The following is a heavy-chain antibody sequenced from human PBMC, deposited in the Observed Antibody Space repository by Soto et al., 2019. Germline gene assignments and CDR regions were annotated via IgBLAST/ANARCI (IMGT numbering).Heavy chain of an antibody. CDR2: ISYDGSNK. J-gene: IGHJ4*02. V-gene: IGHV3-30-3*01. D-gene: IGHD3-22*01. Sequence: LRLSCAASGFTFSSYAMHWVRQAPGKGLEWVAVISYDGSNKYYADSVKGRFTISRDNSKNTLYLQMNSLRAEDTAVYYCARVPYYYDSSGPLPLPGYWGQGTLVTVSS. CDR1: GFTFSSYA. CDR3: ARVPYYYDSSGPLPLPGY.